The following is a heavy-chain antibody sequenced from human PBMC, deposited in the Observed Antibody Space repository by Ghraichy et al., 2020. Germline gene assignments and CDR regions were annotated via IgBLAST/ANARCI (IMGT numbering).Heavy chain of an antibody. V-gene: IGHV4-39*01. CDR2: IYYSGST. D-gene: IGHD6-13*01. CDR3: ARHGGQNRLAAAGIGFDY. Sequence: ESLNISCTVSGGSISSNNYYWGWIRQPPGKGLEWIGSIYYSGSTYYNPSLKSQVTISVDTSKNQFSLKLSSVTAADTAVYYCARHGGQNRLAAAGIGFDYWGQGTLVTVSS. CDR1: GGSISSNNYY. J-gene: IGHJ4*02.